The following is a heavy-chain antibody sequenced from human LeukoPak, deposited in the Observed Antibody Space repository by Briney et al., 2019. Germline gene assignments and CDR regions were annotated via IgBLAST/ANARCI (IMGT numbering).Heavy chain of an antibody. Sequence: PGGSLRLSCAASGFTVSSSYMSWVRHAPGRGLECVSDIYRDGSTYYADSVKGRFTISRDNSRNTMYLQMNSLSAEDTAVYYCATRPGMGINYFDLWGRGTLVTVSS. CDR1: GFTVSSSY. CDR2: IYRDGST. CDR3: ATRPGMGINYFDL. V-gene: IGHV3-53*01. D-gene: IGHD1-1*01. J-gene: IGHJ2*01.